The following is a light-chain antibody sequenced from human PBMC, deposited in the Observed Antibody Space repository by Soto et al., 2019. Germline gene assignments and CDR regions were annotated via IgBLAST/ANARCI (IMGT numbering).Light chain of an antibody. V-gene: IGLV2-14*01. J-gene: IGLJ1*01. CDR3: CSYTRSSTLV. Sequence: QSALTQPASVSGSPGQSITISCVGTSGDIGDYNYVSWYQQHPGKAPKVIIYDVSNRPSGVSYRFSGTKSGNTASLTVSGLQAEDEADYYCCSYTRSSTLVFGTGTKLTVL. CDR2: DVS. CDR1: SGDIGDYNY.